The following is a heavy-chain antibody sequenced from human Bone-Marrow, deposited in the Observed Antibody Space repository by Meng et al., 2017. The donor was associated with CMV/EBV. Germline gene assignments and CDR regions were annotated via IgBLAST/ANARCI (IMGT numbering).Heavy chain of an antibody. CDR2: IYYSGST. D-gene: IGHD1-26*01. Sequence: GSLRLSCTASGGSISSYYWSWIRQPPGKGLEWIGYIYYSGSTNYNPSLKSRVTISVDTSKNQFSLKLSSVTAADTAVYYCARAIVGATSDYFDYWGQGTLVTVSS. J-gene: IGHJ4*02. CDR3: ARAIVGATSDYFDY. CDR1: GGSISSYY. V-gene: IGHV4-59*01.